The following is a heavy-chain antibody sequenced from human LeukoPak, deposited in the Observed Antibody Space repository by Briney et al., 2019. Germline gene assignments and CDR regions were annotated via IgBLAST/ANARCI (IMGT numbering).Heavy chain of an antibody. CDR1: GYSFTSYW. D-gene: IGHD1-26*01. J-gene: IGHJ4*02. CDR2: IYPGDSDT. Sequence: GESLKISCKGSGYSFTSYWIGWVRQMPGKGLEWMGIIYPGDSDTRYSASFQGQVTISADKSISTAYLQWSSLKASDTAMYYCARGSGSYHTAYMNWGQGSLVTVSS. V-gene: IGHV5-51*01. CDR3: ARGSGSYHTAYMN.